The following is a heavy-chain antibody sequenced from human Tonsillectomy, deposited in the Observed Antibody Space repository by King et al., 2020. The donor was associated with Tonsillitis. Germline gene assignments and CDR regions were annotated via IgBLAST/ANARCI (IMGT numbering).Heavy chain of an antibody. D-gene: IGHD4-17*01. Sequence: VQLVESGGGLIQPGGSLRLSCAASGFSVSNKYMSWVRQAPGKGLEWVSVIHYSGDTFYADAVQRRFTISRDNSKNKLYLQMNGLRAEDTAMYYCAKDGPHFGDLLSYWGQGTPVTVSS. CDR3: AKDGPHFGDLLSY. V-gene: IGHV3-53*01. CDR1: GFSVSNKY. CDR2: IHYSGDT. J-gene: IGHJ4*02.